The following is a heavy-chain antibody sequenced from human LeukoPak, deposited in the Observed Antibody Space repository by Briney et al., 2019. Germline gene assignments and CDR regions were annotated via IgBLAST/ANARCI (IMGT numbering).Heavy chain of an antibody. CDR2: VSSGGYV. J-gene: IGHJ4*02. D-gene: IGHD1-26*01. V-gene: IGHV3-21*04. CDR3: AKTPIVGAPNFDY. Sequence: PGGSPRLSCEASGSTFSRYTMNWVRQAPGKGLEWVSSVSSGGYVYYAESLKGRFTVSRDNAGNSLSLQMNSLRAEDTAVYYCAKTPIVGAPNFDYWGQGTLVTVSS. CDR1: GSTFSRYT.